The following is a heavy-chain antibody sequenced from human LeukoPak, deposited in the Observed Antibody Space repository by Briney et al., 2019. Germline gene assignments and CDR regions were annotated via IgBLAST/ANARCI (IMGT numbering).Heavy chain of an antibody. CDR3: ARLEGIAAAGTDWFDP. J-gene: IGHJ5*02. CDR2: INPNSGGT. CDR1: GYTFTGYY. D-gene: IGHD6-13*01. V-gene: IGHV1-2*02. Sequence: ASVKVSCKASGYTFTGYYMHWVRQAPGQGLEWMGWINPNSGGTNYAQKFQGRATMTRDTSISTAYMELSRLRSDDTAVYYCARLEGIAAAGTDWFDPWGQGTLVTVSS.